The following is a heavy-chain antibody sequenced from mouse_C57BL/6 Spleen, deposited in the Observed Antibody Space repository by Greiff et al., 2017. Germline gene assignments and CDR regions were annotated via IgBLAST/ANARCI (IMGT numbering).Heavy chain of an antibody. CDR2: INPYNGGT. V-gene: IGHV1-19*01. D-gene: IGHD3-3*01. J-gene: IGHJ3*01. Sequence: VQLQQSGPVLVKPGASVKMSCKASGYTFTDYYMNWVKQSHGKSLEWIGVINPYNGGTSYNQTFKGKATLTVDKSSSTAYMELDSLASEDSAVYYRAEGGDPWFAYWGQGTLVTVSA. CDR3: AEGGDPWFAY. CDR1: GYTFTDYY.